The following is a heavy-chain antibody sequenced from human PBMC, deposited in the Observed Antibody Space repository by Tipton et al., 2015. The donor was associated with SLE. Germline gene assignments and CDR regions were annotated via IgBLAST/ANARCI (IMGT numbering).Heavy chain of an antibody. J-gene: IGHJ3*01. CDR1: AGSISPYY. CDR2: VYYTGST. Sequence: TLSLTCIVSAGSISPYYWSWIRQPPGKGLEYIGSVYYTGSTKYNPSLQSRVTMSIDTSTKQFSLKLSSVTAADTAVYYCARGDAFHVWGQGTLVTVSS. V-gene: IGHV4-59*01. CDR3: ARGDAFHV.